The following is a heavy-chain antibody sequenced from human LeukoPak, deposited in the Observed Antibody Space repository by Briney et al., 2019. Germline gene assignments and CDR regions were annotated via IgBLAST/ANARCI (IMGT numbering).Heavy chain of an antibody. CDR3: ALGRCGGDCYLDY. D-gene: IGHD2-21*01. V-gene: IGHV1-69-2*01. CDR2: VDPEDGET. CDR1: GYTFTDYY. J-gene: IGHJ4*02. Sequence: GASVKVSCKASGYTFTDYYMHWVQRAPGKGLEWMGRVDPEDGETIYAEKFQGRVTITADTSTDTAYMELSSLRSEDTAVYYCALGRCGGDCYLDYWGQGTLVTVSS.